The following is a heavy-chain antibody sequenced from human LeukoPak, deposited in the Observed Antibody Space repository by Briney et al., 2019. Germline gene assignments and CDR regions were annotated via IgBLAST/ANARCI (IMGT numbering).Heavy chain of an antibody. Sequence: PGGSLRLSCAASGFTFTNYNMIWVRQAPGKGLECISYISTSSSAIHYADSVKGRFTTSRDNAKKSLYLQMNSLRAEDTAVYYCAGVWDDYSGQDYWGQGTLVTVSS. D-gene: IGHD3-16*01. CDR3: AGVWDDYSGQDY. CDR2: ISTSSSAI. CDR1: GFTFTNYN. J-gene: IGHJ4*02. V-gene: IGHV3-48*01.